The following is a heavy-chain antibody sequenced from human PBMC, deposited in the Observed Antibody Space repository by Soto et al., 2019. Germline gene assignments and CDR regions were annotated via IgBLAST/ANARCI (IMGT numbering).Heavy chain of an antibody. CDR2: IAVGSGYT. D-gene: IGHD3-9*01. Sequence: SVKVSCKASGFTFTSSAFQWVRQARGQRLEWIGWIAVGSGYTNYAQRFQDRVTLTRDMSTATTYMELSSVTAADTAVYYCARAEWDYAILTGRLWGALDIWGQGTMVTVSS. CDR3: ARAEWDYAILTGRLWGALDI. J-gene: IGHJ3*02. V-gene: IGHV1-58*01. CDR1: GFTFTSSA.